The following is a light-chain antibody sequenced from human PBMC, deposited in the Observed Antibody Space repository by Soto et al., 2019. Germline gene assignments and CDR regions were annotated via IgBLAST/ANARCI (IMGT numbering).Light chain of an antibody. CDR1: QGLVYNHGNTS. J-gene: IGKJ2*01. V-gene: IGKV2-30*01. CDR2: KVS. Sequence: DVVMTQSPLSMPVTLGQPASISCRSSQGLVYNHGNTSLRWFFQRPGQYPRRLIYKVSNRDSGVPDRFSGSGSGTDFTLPISRVEAEDVAVYYCLQYTHWPHTFGQGTKLEIK. CDR3: LQYTHWPHT.